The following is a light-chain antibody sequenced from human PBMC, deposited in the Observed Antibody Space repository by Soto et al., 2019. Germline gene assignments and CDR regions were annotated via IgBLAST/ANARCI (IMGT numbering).Light chain of an antibody. V-gene: IGKV3-15*01. CDR1: QGISNY. CDR2: GAS. J-gene: IGKJ4*01. Sequence: MTQSPSAMSASVGDRVTITCRASQGISNYLAWYQHKPGQAPRLLISGASTGATGIPARFSGSGSGTEFTLTISSLQSEDCAIYYCQQYHTWPITFGGGTKVDI. CDR3: QQYHTWPIT.